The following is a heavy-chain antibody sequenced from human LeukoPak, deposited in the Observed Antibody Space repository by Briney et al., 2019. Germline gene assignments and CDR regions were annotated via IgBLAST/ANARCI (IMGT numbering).Heavy chain of an antibody. CDR2: IYSGGST. J-gene: IGHJ4*02. CDR3: AKGGYYDSSGYSKDY. Sequence: ETLSLTCTVSDGSISSNSYYWGWIRQPPGKGLEWVSVIYSGGSTYYADSVKGRFTISRDNSKNTLYLQMNSLRAEDTAVYYCAKGGYYDSSGYSKDYWGQGTLVTVSS. D-gene: IGHD3-22*01. V-gene: IGHV3-53*01. CDR1: DGSISSNSYY.